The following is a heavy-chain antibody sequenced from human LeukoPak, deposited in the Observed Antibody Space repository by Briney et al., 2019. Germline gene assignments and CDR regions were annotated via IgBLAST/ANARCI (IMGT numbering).Heavy chain of an antibody. CDR1: GFTVSSNY. Sequence: GGSLRLSCAASGFTVSSNYMSWVRQAPGKGLEWVSAISGSGGSTYYADSAKGRFTISRDNAKNTLYLQMNSLRADDTAVYYCAKGSGGGYSYAYFDYWGQGTLVTVSS. J-gene: IGHJ4*02. CDR3: AKGSGGGYSYAYFDY. D-gene: IGHD5-18*01. V-gene: IGHV3-23*01. CDR2: ISGSGGST.